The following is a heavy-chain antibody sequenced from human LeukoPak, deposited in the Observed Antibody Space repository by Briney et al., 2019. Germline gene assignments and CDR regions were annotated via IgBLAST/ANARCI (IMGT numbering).Heavy chain of an antibody. Sequence: PSGSLSLTWAVSGGSISSTNWWCWVRQPPGRGLEWFGVIYHSGSTNYTPSLKGRVTISVAKSKNQFSLKLSSVTAADTAVYYCARRHRRGSNYFWGQGTLVTVSS. V-gene: IGHV4-4*02. J-gene: IGHJ4*02. CDR3: ARRHRRGSNYF. D-gene: IGHD1-26*01. CDR1: GGSISSTNW. CDR2: IYHSGST.